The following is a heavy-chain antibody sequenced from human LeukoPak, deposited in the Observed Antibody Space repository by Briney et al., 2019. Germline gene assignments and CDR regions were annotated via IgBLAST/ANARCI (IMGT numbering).Heavy chain of an antibody. CDR3: AKGKAYYYDSSGHRYFDY. V-gene: IGHV3-23*01. CDR1: GLTFNNYA. J-gene: IGHJ4*02. D-gene: IGHD3-22*01. CDR2: ISGSGGST. Sequence: GGSLRLSCAVSGLTFNNYAMSWVRQAPGKGLEWVSAISGSGGSTYYADSVKGRFTISRDNSKNTLYLQMNSLRAEDTAVYYCAKGKAYYYDSSGHRYFDYWGQGTLVTVSS.